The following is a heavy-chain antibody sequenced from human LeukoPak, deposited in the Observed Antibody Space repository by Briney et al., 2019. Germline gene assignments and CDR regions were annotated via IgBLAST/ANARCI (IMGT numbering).Heavy chain of an antibody. J-gene: IGHJ4*02. CDR1: GYTFTGYY. CDR2: INPNSGGT. V-gene: IGHV1-2*06. Sequence: ASVKVSCKASGYTFTGYYMHWVRQAPGQGLEWMGRINPNSGGTNYAQKFQGRVTMTRDTSISTAYMELSRLRSDDTAVYYCARDWAVNNRTQGLGYWGQGTLVTVSS. D-gene: IGHD1-1*01. CDR3: ARDWAVNNRTQGLGY.